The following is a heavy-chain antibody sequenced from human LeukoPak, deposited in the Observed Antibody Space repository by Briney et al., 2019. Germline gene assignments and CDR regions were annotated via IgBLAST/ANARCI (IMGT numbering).Heavy chain of an antibody. CDR1: GYTFTNYA. J-gene: IGHJ3*02. D-gene: IGHD3-10*01. V-gene: IGHV7-4-1*02. CDR3: ARGDLLPAWFKVNI. CDR2: INTNTGNP. Sequence: ASVKVSCKTSGYTFTNYAMNWVRRAPGQGLEWMGWINTNTGNPTYAQGFTGRFVFSLDTSVSTAYLQISSLKAEDTAMYYCARGDLLPAWFKVNIWGQGTKVTVSS.